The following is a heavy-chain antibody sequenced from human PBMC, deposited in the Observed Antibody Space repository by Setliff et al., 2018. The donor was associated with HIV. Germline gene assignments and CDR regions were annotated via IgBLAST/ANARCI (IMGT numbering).Heavy chain of an antibody. Sequence: SETLSLTCTVSGDSINSGDSYWTWIRHHPGKGLEWIGYIYYSGSTNYNPSLKSRVIISVDSSKHQFFLKLTSVTAADTAMYYCARVSQDLLGAFDIWGQGTMVTVSS. CDR1: GDSINSGDSY. CDR2: IYYSGST. J-gene: IGHJ3*02. CDR3: ARVSQDLLGAFDI. V-gene: IGHV4-31*03. D-gene: IGHD7-27*01.